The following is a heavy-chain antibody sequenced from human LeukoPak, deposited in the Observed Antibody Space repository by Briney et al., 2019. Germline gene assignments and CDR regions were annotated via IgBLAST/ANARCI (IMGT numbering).Heavy chain of an antibody. V-gene: IGHV1-2*06. CDR1: GYTFSGYF. CDR2: INAGSGDT. J-gene: IGHJ4*02. CDR3: ARDLSSTPNWELDH. Sequence: GASVKVSCKASGYTFSGYFVHWVRQAPGQGLEWMGRINAGSGDTEFAQKLQGRVTMTRDTFVSTAYMEVSGLTSDDTAMYYCARDLSSTPNWELDHWGQGTLVTASS. D-gene: IGHD1-1*01.